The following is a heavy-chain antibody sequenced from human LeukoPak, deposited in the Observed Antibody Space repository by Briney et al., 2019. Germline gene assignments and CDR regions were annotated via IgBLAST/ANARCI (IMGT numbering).Heavy chain of an antibody. CDR2: IWYDGSNK. CDR1: GFTFSSYG. J-gene: IGHJ4*02. Sequence: GGSLRLSCAASGFTFSSYGTHWVRQAPGKGLEWVAVIWYDGSNKYYADSVKGRFTISRDNSKNTLYLQMNSLRAEDTAVYYCARGPPDYYDSSGYYYDRPFDYWGQGTLVTVSS. V-gene: IGHV3-33*01. D-gene: IGHD3-22*01. CDR3: ARGPPDYYDSSGYYYDRPFDY.